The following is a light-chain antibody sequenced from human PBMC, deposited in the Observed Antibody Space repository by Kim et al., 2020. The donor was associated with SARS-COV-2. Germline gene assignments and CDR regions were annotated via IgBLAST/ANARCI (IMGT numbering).Light chain of an antibody. Sequence: SFTMSCTASHPVVVSFDRVSWYRQSPDRALSIVFFDYDKRLPGVSGRFTASMSGRMASLTISGLLSEDEAYYYCCACVDSHTLMFGGGTQLTVL. CDR1: HPVVVSFDR. CDR3: CACVDSHTLM. CDR2: DYD. J-gene: IGLJ3*02. V-gene: IGLV2-23*02.